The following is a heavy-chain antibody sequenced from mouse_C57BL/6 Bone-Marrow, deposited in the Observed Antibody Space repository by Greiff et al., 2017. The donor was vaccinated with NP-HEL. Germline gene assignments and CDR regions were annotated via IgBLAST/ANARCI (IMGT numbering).Heavy chain of an antibody. CDR1: GFNIKDDY. V-gene: IGHV14-4*01. CDR2: IDPENGDT. CDR3: TTWPGAY. J-gene: IGHJ3*01. Sequence: DVKLQESGAELVRPGASVKLSCTASGFNIKDDYMHWVKQRPEQGLEWIGWIDPENGDTEYASKFQGKATITADTSSNTAYLQLSSLTSEDTAVYYCTTWPGAYWGQGTLVTVSA.